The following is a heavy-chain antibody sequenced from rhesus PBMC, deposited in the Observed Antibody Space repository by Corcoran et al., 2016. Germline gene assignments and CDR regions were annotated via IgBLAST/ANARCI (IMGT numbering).Heavy chain of an antibody. V-gene: IGHV1-111*02. CDR3: ATSGIATVMGDY. D-gene: IGHD5-36*01. Sequence: EVQLVQSGAEVKKPGASVKISCKASGYTFTDYYLHWVRQAPGKGLEWRGRVDPEDGEAIHAQKFQNRDTITAETSTDTDYMELSSLRSEDTAVYYCATSGIATVMGDYWGQGVLVTVSS. CDR1: GYTFTDYY. J-gene: IGHJ4*01. CDR2: VDPEDGEA.